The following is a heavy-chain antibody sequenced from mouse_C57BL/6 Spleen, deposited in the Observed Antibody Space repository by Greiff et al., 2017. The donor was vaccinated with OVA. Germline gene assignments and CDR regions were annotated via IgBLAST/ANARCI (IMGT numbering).Heavy chain of an antibody. V-gene: IGHV1-5*01. Sequence: VHVKQSGTVLARPGASVKMSCKTSGYTFTSYWMHWVKQRPGQGLEWIGAIYPGNSDTSYNQKFKGKAKLTAVTSASTAYMELSSLTNEDSAVYYCTRLLRWTYAMDYWGQGTSVTVSS. D-gene: IGHD1-1*01. J-gene: IGHJ4*01. CDR1: GYTFTSYW. CDR2: IYPGNSDT. CDR3: TRLLRWTYAMDY.